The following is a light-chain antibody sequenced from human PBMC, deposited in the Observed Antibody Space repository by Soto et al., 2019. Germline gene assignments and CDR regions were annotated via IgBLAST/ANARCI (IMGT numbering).Light chain of an antibody. J-gene: IGLJ2*01. Sequence: QSVLTQPASVSGSPGQSITISCTGTSSDVCGYNYVSWYQQHPGKAPKLMIYDVSNRPSGVSNRFSGSRSGNTASLTISGLQAEDEAHYYCSSYTGSTTLVVFGGGTKLTVL. V-gene: IGLV2-14*01. CDR2: DVS. CDR3: SSYTGSTTLVV. CDR1: SSDVCGYNY.